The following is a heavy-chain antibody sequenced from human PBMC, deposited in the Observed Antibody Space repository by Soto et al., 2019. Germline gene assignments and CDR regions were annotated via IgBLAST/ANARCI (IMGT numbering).Heavy chain of an antibody. CDR1: GLTFSDYY. CDR2: INNGGENI. J-gene: IGHJ5*02. V-gene: IGHV3-11*01. D-gene: IGHD3-3*01. CDR3: ARGDSIVGVVMGGTRCEP. Sequence: SLRLSCAASGLTFSDYYMSWVPQAPGQGLEWVSYINNGGENIYYADSVKGRFTMSRDNAKNSVYLQMNSLRAEDTAVYYCARGDSIVGVVMGGTRCEPWGRGTLVTVVS.